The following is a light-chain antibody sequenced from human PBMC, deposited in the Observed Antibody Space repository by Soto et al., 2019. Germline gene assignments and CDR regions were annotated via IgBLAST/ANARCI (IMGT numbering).Light chain of an antibody. CDR2: EVS. V-gene: IGLV2-8*01. CDR1: SSDVGGYNY. Sequence: QLVLTQPPSASGSPGQSATISCTGTSSDVGGYNYVSWYQHHPGKAPKLMIYEVSKRPSGVPDRFSGSKSGNTASLTVSGLQAEDEADYYCSSYAGSNIVVFGGGTKLTVL. J-gene: IGLJ2*01. CDR3: SSYAGSNIVV.